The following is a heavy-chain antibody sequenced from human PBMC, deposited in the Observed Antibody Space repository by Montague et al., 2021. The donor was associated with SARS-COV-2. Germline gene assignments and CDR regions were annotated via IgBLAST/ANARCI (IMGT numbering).Heavy chain of an antibody. V-gene: IGHV2-70*01. J-gene: IGHJ6*03. Sequence: PALAKPTQTLTLTCTFSGFSLSTSGMCVSWIRQPPGKALEWLALIDWDDDNYYSKSLKTRLTISKDTSKNQVVLTMTNMDPVDTATYYCTRMRYYYYMDVWGKGTTVTVSS. CDR1: GFSLSTSGMC. CDR3: TRMRYYYYMDV. CDR2: IDWDDDN.